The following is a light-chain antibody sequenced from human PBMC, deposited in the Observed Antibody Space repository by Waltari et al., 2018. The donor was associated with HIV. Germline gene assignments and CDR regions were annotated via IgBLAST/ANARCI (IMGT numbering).Light chain of an antibody. CDR2: DVS. CDR3: SSYTSSSTRV. CDR1: NNDVGGYNY. V-gene: IGLV2-14*03. J-gene: IGLJ3*02. Sequence: QSALTQPASVSGSPGQSITISCTGTNNDVGGYNYVSWYQQHPGKAPKLMIYDVSKRPSGVCNRFAGSKSGNTASLTISGLQAEDEADYYCSSYTSSSTRVFGGGTKLTVL.